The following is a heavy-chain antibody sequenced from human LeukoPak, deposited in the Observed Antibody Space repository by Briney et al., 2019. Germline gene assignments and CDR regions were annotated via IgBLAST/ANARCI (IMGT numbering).Heavy chain of an antibody. CDR3: ARTRGPYYDFWSGYFDY. CDR2: IKQDGSEK. J-gene: IGHJ4*02. Sequence: GGSLRLSCAASGFTFSSYWMSWVRQAPGKGLEWVANIKQDGSEKYYVDSVKGRFTISRDNAKNSLYLQMNSLRAEDTAVYYCARTRGPYYDFWSGYFDYWGQGTPVTVSS. D-gene: IGHD3-3*01. CDR1: GFTFSSYW. V-gene: IGHV3-7*01.